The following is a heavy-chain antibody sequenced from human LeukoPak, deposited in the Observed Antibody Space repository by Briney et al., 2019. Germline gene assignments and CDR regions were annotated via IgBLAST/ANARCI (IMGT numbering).Heavy chain of an antibody. CDR1: GFMFGTFW. CDR3: ARGSRRGSGQYYFDY. V-gene: IGHV3-74*01. J-gene: IGHJ4*02. Sequence: GGSLRLSCAASGFMFGTFWMHWVRQTPGKGLLWVSRINSGGSETTYADSVKGRFTISRDNAKNTLYLQMNSLRADDTAVYYCARGSRRGSGQYYFDYWGQGTLVTVSS. CDR2: INSGGSET. D-gene: IGHD6-19*01.